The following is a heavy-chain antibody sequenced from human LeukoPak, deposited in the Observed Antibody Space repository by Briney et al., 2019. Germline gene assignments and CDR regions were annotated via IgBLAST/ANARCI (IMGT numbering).Heavy chain of an antibody. CDR1: GGSISSYH. D-gene: IGHD1-26*01. J-gene: IGHJ5*02. CDR3: AGSGSYGKWFDP. V-gene: IGHV4-59*04. Sequence: SEALSLTCTVSGGSISSYHWSWIRQPPGKGLEYIGYIYYSGSTYYNPSLKSRVTISVDTSKNQFSLKLSSVTAADTAVYYCAGSGSYGKWFDPWGQGTLVTVSS. CDR2: IYYSGST.